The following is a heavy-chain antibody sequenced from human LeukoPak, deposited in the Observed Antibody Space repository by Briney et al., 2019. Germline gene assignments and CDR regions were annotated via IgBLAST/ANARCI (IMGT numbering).Heavy chain of an antibody. CDR2: IYYSGST. V-gene: IGHV4-39*01. CDR1: GGSISSSSYY. Sequence: SQTLSLTCAVSGGSISSSSYYWGWIRQPPGKGLEWIGSIYYSGSTYYNPSLKSRVTISVDTSKNQFSLKLSSVTAADTAVYYCASPYSGSYPAPGAFDIWGQGTMVTVSS. D-gene: IGHD1-26*01. CDR3: ASPYSGSYPAPGAFDI. J-gene: IGHJ3*02.